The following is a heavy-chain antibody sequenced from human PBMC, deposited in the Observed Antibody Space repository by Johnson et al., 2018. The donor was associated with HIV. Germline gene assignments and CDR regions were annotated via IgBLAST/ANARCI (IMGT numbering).Heavy chain of an antibody. CDR1: GFTFSDHA. CDR2: ITGSGAHT. CDR3: AKDPGVVPTICFDV. Sequence: VQLVESGGGLVQPGGSLRLSCAGSGFTFSDHAMGWVRQAPGKGLEWVSSITGSGAHTYYADSVKGRFTISRDNSKNTLLLQMNSLRAEDTAGYYCAKDPGVVPTICFDVWGQGTVVTVSS. D-gene: IGHD3-3*01. J-gene: IGHJ3*01. V-gene: IGHV3-23*04.